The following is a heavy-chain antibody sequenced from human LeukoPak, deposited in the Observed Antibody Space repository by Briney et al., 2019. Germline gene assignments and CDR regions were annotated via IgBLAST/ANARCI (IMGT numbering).Heavy chain of an antibody. V-gene: IGHV3-48*04. D-gene: IGHD5-12*01. CDR1: GFTFSRYS. Sequence: PGGSLRLSCAASGFTFSRYSMNWVRQAPGKGLEWVSYISNSGNTIYYADSVKGRFTISRDNAKNSLYLQMNSLRAEDTAVYHCARGPVDSLNWFDPWGQGTLVTVSS. CDR3: ARGPVDSLNWFDP. CDR2: ISNSGNTI. J-gene: IGHJ5*02.